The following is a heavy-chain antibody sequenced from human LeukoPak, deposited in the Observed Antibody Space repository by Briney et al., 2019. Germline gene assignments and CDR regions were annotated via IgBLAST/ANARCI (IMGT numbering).Heavy chain of an antibody. CDR1: GGSISSYY. Sequence: SETLSLTCTVFGGSISSYYWSWIRQPPGKGLEWIGYIYYSGSTNYNPSLKSRVTISVDTSKNQFSLKLSSVTAADTAVYYCATSGLSKIGELRIGNAFDIWGQGTMVTVSS. D-gene: IGHD1-26*01. J-gene: IGHJ3*02. CDR2: IYYSGST. V-gene: IGHV4-59*01. CDR3: ATSGLSKIGELRIGNAFDI.